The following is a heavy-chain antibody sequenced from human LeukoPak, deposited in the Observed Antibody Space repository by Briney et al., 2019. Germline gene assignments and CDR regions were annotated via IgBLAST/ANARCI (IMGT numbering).Heavy chain of an antibody. CDR1: GGSISSYY. D-gene: IGHD3-16*01. CDR2: IYYSGST. CDR3: PGEYNGGAHNWFDP. V-gene: IGHV4-59*01. J-gene: IGHJ5*02. Sequence: SETLSLTCTVSGGSISSYYWSWIRQPPGKGLGWIGYIYYSGSTNYNTSLKSRVTISVDTSKKQSSRKLTSGTAADPPGYYCPGEYNGGAHNWFDPWGQGTLVTVSS.